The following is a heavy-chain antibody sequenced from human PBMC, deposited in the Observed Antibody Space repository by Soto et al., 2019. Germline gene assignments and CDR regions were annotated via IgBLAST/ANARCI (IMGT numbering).Heavy chain of an antibody. CDR2: TSYDGNNE. CDR3: AKDKGVFNWATSYFDY. D-gene: IGHD1-1*01. Sequence: GGSLRLSGAASGFTFSNYAMHWVRQARGKGLEWVALTSYDGNNEYYTDSVKGRFTISRDNSKNTLFLQMNSPRPEDTAVYYCAKDKGVFNWATSYFDYWGQGALVTVSS. CDR1: GFTFSNYA. V-gene: IGHV3-30*18. J-gene: IGHJ4*02.